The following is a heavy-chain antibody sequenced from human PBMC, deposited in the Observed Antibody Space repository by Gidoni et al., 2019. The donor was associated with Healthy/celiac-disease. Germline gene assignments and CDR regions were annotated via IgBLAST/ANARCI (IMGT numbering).Heavy chain of an antibody. CDR2: ISGSGGST. V-gene: IGHV3-23*01. CDR1: GFTFSSYA. Sequence: EGQRFGSGGGLVQPGGALGDSCAASGFTFSSYAMSWVRQAPGKGLEWVSAISGSGGSTYYADSVKGRFTISRDNSKNTLYLQMNSLRAEDTAVYYCANTPEASWGQGTLVTVSS. CDR3: ANTPEAS. J-gene: IGHJ4*02.